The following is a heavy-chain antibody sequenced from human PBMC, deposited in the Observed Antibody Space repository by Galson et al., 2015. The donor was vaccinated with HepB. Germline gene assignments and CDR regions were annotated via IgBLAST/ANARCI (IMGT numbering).Heavy chain of an antibody. CDR3: ARMWIGGGMATIYYYYGMDV. CDR2: IDWDDDK. D-gene: IGHD5-24*01. CDR1: GFSLSTSGMC. J-gene: IGHJ6*02. V-gene: IGHV2-70*11. Sequence: PALVKPTQTLTLTCTFSGFSLSTSGMCVSWIRQPPGKALEWLARIDWDDDKYYSTSLKTRLTISKDTSKNQVVLTMTNMDPVDTATYYCARMWIGGGMATIYYYYGMDVWGQGTTVTVSS.